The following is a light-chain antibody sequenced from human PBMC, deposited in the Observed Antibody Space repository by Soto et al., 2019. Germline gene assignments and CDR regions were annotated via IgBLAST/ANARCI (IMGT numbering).Light chain of an antibody. CDR2: DAS. CDR3: QQYEDLPLT. CDR1: QNIFNY. V-gene: IGKV1-33*01. J-gene: IGKJ4*01. Sequence: DVQLTQSPSTLPASVGDRVAITCQATQNIFNYLNWCQQRPGKAPQLLISDASHLEPGVPSRFSGQRSGTDFTLIINDLQPEDFATYFCQQYEDLPLTFGGGTRVEV.